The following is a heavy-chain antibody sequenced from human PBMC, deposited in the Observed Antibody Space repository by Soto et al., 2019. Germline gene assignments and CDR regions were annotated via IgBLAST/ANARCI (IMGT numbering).Heavy chain of an antibody. Sequence: QVQLVQSGAEVKKPGSSVKVSCKASGGTFSSYAISWVRQAPGQGLEWMGGIIPIFGTADYAQKFQGRVTSXRXEXXRPAYMELSSLRSEDPAVYYCASVETQRYYYGMDVWGQGTTVTVSS. CDR2: IIPIFGTA. CDR3: ASVETQRYYYGMDV. D-gene: IGHD2-15*01. CDR1: GGTFSSYA. V-gene: IGHV1-69*05. J-gene: IGHJ6*02.